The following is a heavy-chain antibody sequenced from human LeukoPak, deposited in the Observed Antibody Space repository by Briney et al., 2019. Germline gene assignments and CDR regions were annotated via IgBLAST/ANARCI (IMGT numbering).Heavy chain of an antibody. CDR3: ARAGSGSLSSVLHY. CDR1: GYTFTSYA. V-gene: IGHV1-2*02. CDR2: INPNSGGT. J-gene: IGHJ4*02. Sequence: ASVKVSCKASGYTFTSYAMNWVRQAPGQGLEWMGWINPNSGGTNYAQKFQGRVTMTRDTSISTAYMELSRLRSDDTAVYYCARAGSGSLSSVLHYWGQGTLVTVSS. D-gene: IGHD1-26*01.